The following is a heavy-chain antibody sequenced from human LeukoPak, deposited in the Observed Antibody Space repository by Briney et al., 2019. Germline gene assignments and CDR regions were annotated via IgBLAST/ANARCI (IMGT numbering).Heavy chain of an antibody. CDR3: ARVVRRRAYYFEC. J-gene: IGHJ4*02. Sequence: SETLSLTCAFYGGSLSGYYWSWIRQPPGKGLEWIGEINHSGSTNYNPSLESRVIVSVDMPKNQFSLNLSSVTAADTAMYYCARVVRRRAYYFECWSQGTLVTVSS. D-gene: IGHD3-10*01. CDR1: GGSLSGYY. V-gene: IGHV4-34*01. CDR2: INHSGST.